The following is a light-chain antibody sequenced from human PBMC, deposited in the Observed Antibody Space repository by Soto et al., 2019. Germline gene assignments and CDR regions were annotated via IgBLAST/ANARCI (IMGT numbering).Light chain of an antibody. CDR2: TAS. CDR1: QGISSY. J-gene: IGKJ5*01. V-gene: IGKV1-8*01. CDR3: QQLHIYPIT. Sequence: AIRLTQSPSSFSASTGDRATITCRASQGISSYLAWYQQKPGKAPKLLIYTASTLQSGVPSRFRGSGSGTDFTLTISRLQPEDFATYYCQQLHIYPITFGQGTRLEIK.